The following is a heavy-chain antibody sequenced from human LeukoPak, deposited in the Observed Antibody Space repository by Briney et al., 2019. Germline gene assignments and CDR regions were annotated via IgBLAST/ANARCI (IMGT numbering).Heavy chain of an antibody. CDR1: GYTFTSYY. V-gene: IGHV1-46*01. D-gene: IGHD6-6*01. J-gene: IGHJ3*02. CDR3: ARDRRLTPEESIAAPLDAFDI. CDR2: INPSGGST. Sequence: ASVKVSCKASGYTFTSYYMHWVRQAPGQGLEWMGIINPSGGSTSYAQKFQGRVTMTRDTSTSTVYMELSSLRSEDTAVYYCARDRRLTPEESIAAPLDAFDIWGQGTMVTVSS.